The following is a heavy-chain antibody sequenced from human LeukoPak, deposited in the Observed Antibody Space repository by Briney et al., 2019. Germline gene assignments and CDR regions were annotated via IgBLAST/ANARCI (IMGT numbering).Heavy chain of an antibody. V-gene: IGHV3-30*02. CDR3: AKVAVDAFDI. CDR1: GFTFSSYG. J-gene: IGHJ3*02. Sequence: PGGSLRLSCAASGFTFSSYGMHWVRQAPGKGLEWVAFIRYDGSNKYYADSVKGRFTISRDNSKNTLYPQMNSLRAEDTAVYYCAKVAVDAFDIWGQGTMVTVSS. CDR2: IRYDGSNK.